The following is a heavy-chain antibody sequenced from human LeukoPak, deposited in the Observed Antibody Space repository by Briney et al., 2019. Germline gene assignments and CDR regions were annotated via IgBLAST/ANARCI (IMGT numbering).Heavy chain of an antibody. CDR1: GDSISRGNYY. D-gene: IGHD3-10*01. CDR3: AREFWNYRSGNLQAFDI. V-gene: IGHV4-61*02. CDR2: IRSTGSI. Sequence: SETLSLTRTVSGDSISRGNYYWTWLRQPAGKGLEWIGRIRSTGSIDYSSSLKSRLTISMDTSQSQISLRLTSVTAADPAVYYCAREFWNYRSGNLQAFDIWGQGTMVTVSS. J-gene: IGHJ3*02.